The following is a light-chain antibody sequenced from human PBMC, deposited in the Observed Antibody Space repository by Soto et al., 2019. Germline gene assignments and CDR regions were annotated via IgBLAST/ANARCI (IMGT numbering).Light chain of an antibody. CDR1: SSNIGSNT. V-gene: IGLV1-44*01. Sequence: QSVLTQPPSASGTPGQRVTISCSGSSSNIGSNTVNWYQQLPGTAPKLLIYNNNQRPSGVPDRFSGSKSGTSASLAINGLQSEDEADYYCAAWDDSLNGVVFGGGTKLTVL. CDR3: AAWDDSLNGVV. J-gene: IGLJ2*01. CDR2: NNN.